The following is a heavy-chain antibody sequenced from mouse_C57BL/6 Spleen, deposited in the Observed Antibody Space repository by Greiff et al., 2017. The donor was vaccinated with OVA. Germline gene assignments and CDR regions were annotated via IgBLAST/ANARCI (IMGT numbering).Heavy chain of an antibody. V-gene: IGHV1-50*01. CDR2: IDPSDSYT. J-gene: IGHJ1*03. CDR1: GYTFTSYW. D-gene: IGHD1-1*01. Sequence: HVQLQPPGAELVKPGASVKLSCKASGYTFTSYWMQWVKQRPGQGLEWIGEIDPSDSYTNYNQKLKGKATLTVDTSSSTAYMQLSSLTSEDSAVYYCARQSYGSSWNWYFDVWGTGTTVTVSS. CDR3: ARQSYGSSWNWYFDV.